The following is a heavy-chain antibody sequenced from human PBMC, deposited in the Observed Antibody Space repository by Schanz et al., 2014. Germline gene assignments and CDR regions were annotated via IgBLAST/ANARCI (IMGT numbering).Heavy chain of an antibody. D-gene: IGHD3-10*01. CDR1: GFNFSDYA. CDR2: ISGGGGST. V-gene: IGHV3-23*01. CDR3: AKDGPGGSGSNSADGGMDV. Sequence: EVHLLESGGGLVPPGGSLRLSCAASGFNFSDYAMCWVRQAPGKGLEWVSAISGGGGSTYYTDSVKGRFTISRDNSKSTLSLQMNSLRAEDTAVYYYAKDGPGGSGSNSADGGMDVWGQGTTVTVSS. J-gene: IGHJ6*02.